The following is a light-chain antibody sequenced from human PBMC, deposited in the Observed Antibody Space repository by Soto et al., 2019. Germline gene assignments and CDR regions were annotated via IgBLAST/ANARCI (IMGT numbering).Light chain of an antibody. CDR3: AVWDDSLSGVV. CDR1: TSNIGTNY. V-gene: IGLV1-47*01. Sequence: QSVLTQPPSASGTPGQTVTISYSGGTSNIGTNYVSWYQHLPGTAPKLLIYGNNQRPSGVPDRFSGSKSGTSASLAISGLRSDDEADYYCAVWDDSLSGVVFGGGTQLTVL. CDR2: GNN. J-gene: IGLJ3*02.